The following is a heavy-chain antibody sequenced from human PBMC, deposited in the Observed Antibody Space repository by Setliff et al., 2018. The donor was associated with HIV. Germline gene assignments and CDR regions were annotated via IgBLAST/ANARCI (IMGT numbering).Heavy chain of an antibody. CDR3: AREYCSSTSCYPYDY. CDR1: GYSISSGDY. CDR2: IYHSGST. D-gene: IGHD2-2*01. V-gene: IGHV4-38-2*02. Sequence: SETLSLTCAVSGYSISSGDYWGWIRQPPGKGLEWIGRIYHSGSTYYNPSLKSRVTISVDTSKNQFSLKLSSVTAADTAVYYCAREYCSSTSCYPYDYWGQGTLVTVSS. J-gene: IGHJ4*02.